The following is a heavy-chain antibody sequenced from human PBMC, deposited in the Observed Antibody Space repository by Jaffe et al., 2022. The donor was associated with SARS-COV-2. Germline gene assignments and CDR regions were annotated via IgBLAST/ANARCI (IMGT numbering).Heavy chain of an antibody. V-gene: IGHV4-59*01. Sequence: QVQLQESGPGLVKPSETLSLTCTVSGGSISSYYWNWIRQPPGKGLEWIGYIYYRGSTNYNPSLKSRVTISVDTSKNQFSLKLSSVTAADTAVYYCARIPPYGNTPQDYWGQGTLVTVSS. CDR2: IYYRGST. D-gene: IGHD4-17*01. CDR1: GGSISSYY. CDR3: ARIPPYGNTPQDY. J-gene: IGHJ4*02.